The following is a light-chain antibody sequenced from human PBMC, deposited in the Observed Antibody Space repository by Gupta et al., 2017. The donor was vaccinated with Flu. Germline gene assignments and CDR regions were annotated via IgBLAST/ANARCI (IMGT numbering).Light chain of an antibody. J-gene: IGKJ1*01. CDR1: QGIRND. Sequence: DIQMTQSPSSLSASVGDRVTITCRASQGIRNDLGWYQQKPGKAPKRLIYAASRLQRGVPSRFSGHGSRTEFTLTISSLQTEDFAPSFSRQQNTYPQTSGQGTKVEIK. CDR3: RQQNTYPQT. V-gene: IGKV1-17*01. CDR2: AAS.